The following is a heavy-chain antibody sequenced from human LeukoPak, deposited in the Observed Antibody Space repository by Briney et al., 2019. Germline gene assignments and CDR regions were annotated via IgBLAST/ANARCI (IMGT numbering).Heavy chain of an antibody. CDR2: IIPILGIA. J-gene: IGHJ4*02. CDR3: ARDFGSGSYTDY. V-gene: IGHV1-69*04. CDR1: GGTFSSYA. Sequence: SVKVSCKASGGTFSSYAISWVRQAPGQGLEWMGRIIPILGIANYAQKFQGRVTITADKSTSTAYMELSSLRSEDTAVYYCARDFGSGSYTDYWGRGTLVTVSS. D-gene: IGHD3-10*01.